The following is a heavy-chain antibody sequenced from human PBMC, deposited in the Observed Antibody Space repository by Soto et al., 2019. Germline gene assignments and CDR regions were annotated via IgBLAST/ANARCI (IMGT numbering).Heavy chain of an antibody. D-gene: IGHD3-10*01. V-gene: IGHV3-23*01. CDR1: GFTFSSYA. CDR2: ISGSGGST. CDR3: AKDYKWVYYFSWPSYYYYGMDV. Sequence: PGVSLRLSCAASGFTFSSYAMSWVRQAPGKGLEWVSAISGSGGSTYYADSVKGRFTISRDNSRNTLYLQMNSLRAEDTAVYYCAKDYKWVYYFSWPSYYYYGMDVWGQGTTVTVSS. J-gene: IGHJ6*02.